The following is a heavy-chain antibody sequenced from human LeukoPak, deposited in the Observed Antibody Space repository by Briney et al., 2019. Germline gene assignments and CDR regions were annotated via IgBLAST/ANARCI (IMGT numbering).Heavy chain of an antibody. V-gene: IGHV3-33*01. CDR1: GFTSSSYG. Sequence: GRSLRLSCEASGFTSSSYGIHWVRQAPGKGLEWVAVIWSDGSNKYYADSVKGRFTISRDNSKNTLYLQLNNLRAEDTAVYYCARASGSFDYWGQGTLVSVSS. CDR3: ARASGSFDY. CDR2: IWSDGSNK. D-gene: IGHD1-26*01. J-gene: IGHJ4*02.